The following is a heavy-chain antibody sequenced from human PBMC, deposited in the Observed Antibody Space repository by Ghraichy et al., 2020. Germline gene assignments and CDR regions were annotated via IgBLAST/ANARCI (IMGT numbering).Heavy chain of an antibody. CDR1: GGSLGGHH. Sequence: SETLSLTCAIYGGSLGGHHWSWIRQPPGKGLEWIGEVDHSGRANYNPSLKSRITISADTSKNQMSLKLMSVTAADTAVYYCATRSVSGPSGHHIDVGDKGTTVAVSS. D-gene: IGHD3-3*01. J-gene: IGHJ6*03. CDR2: VDHSGRA. CDR3: ATRSVSGPSGHHIDV. V-gene: IGHV4-34*01.